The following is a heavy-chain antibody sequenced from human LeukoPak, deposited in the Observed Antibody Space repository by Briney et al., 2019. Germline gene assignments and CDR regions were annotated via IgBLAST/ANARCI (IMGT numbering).Heavy chain of an antibody. CDR1: GFTFSSYG. Sequence: GGSLRLSCAASGFTFSSYGMSWVRQAPGKGLEWVSAISGSGGSTYYADSVKGRFTISRDNTKNSLYLQMNSLRAEDTAVYYCAKDGGSDPDSFDIWGQGTMVTVSS. D-gene: IGHD2-15*01. V-gene: IGHV3-23*01. CDR3: AKDGGSDPDSFDI. CDR2: ISGSGGST. J-gene: IGHJ3*02.